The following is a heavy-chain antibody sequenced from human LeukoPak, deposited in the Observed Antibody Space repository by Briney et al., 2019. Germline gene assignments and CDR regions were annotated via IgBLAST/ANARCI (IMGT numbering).Heavy chain of an antibody. Sequence: SETLSLTCAVYGGSFSGYYWSWIRQPPGKGLEWIGEINHSGSTNYNPSLKSRVTISVDTSKNQFSLKLSSVTAADTAVYYCARGRIAAAGIDYWGQGTPVTVSS. CDR1: GGSFSGYY. V-gene: IGHV4-34*01. J-gene: IGHJ4*02. CDR2: INHSGST. CDR3: ARGRIAAAGIDY. D-gene: IGHD6-13*01.